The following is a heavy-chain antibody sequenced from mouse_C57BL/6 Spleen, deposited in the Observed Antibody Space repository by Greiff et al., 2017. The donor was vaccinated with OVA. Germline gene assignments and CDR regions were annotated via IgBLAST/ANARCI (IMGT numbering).Heavy chain of an antibody. D-gene: IGHD1-1*01. J-gene: IGHJ1*03. Sequence: QVQLQQPGAELVMPGASVKLSCKASGYTFTSYWMHWVKQRPGQGLEWIGEIDPSDSYTNYNQKFKGKFTLTVDKSSSTAYMQLSSLTSEDSAVYYCARIFITTVVNFDVWGTGTTVTVSS. V-gene: IGHV1-69*01. CDR1: GYTFTSYW. CDR2: IDPSDSYT. CDR3: ARIFITTVVNFDV.